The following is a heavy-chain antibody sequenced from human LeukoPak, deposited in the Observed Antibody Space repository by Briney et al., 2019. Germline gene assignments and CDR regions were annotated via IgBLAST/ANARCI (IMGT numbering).Heavy chain of an antibody. CDR1: GFTFSSYS. D-gene: IGHD6-6*01. V-gene: IGHV3-30*03. Sequence: PGGSLRLSYAASGFTFSSYSMNWVRQAPGKGLEWVAVISYDGSNKYYADSVKGRFTISRDNSKNTLYLQMNSLRAEDTAVYYCARDLALYSSWFSFDYWGQGPLVTVSS. CDR2: ISYDGSNK. J-gene: IGHJ4*02. CDR3: ARDLALYSSWFSFDY.